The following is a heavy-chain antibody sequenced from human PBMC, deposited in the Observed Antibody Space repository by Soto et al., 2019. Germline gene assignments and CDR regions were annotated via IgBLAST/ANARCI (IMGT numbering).Heavy chain of an antibody. CDR2: IIPFLDTT. CDR1: RGIFNSYS. CDR3: STDAWGREAWPRAPPRDWAG. J-gene: IGHJ4*02. Sequence: QVQLVQSGAEVQRPGSSVKVSCKASRGIFNSYSISWVRQAPGQGLEWVGRIIPFLDTTKNAQQFQDRLTITADKSTYTAYMELSSLRSEDTAIYFCSTDAWGREAWPRAPPRDWAGWGQGTLVTVSS. D-gene: IGHD5-12*01. V-gene: IGHV1-69*08.